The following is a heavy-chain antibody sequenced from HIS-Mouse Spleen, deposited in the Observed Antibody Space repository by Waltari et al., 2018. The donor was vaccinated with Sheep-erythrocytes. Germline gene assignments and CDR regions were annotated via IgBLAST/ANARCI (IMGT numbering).Heavy chain of an antibody. D-gene: IGHD2-2*01. CDR3: ARVSTYCSSTSCYHLYYYYGMDV. CDR1: GYTFTGYY. CDR2: INPNSGGT. Sequence: QVQLVQSGAEVKKPGASVKVPCKASGYTFTGYYRHWVRQAPGQGLEWMGWINPNSGGTNYAQKFQGRVTMTRDTSISTAYMELSRLRSDDTAVYYCARVSTYCSSTSCYHLYYYYGMDVWGQGTTVTVSS. V-gene: IGHV1-2*02. J-gene: IGHJ6*02.